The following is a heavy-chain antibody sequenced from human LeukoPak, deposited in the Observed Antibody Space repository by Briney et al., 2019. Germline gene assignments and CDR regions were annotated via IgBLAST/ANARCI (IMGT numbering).Heavy chain of an antibody. D-gene: IGHD2-8*01. CDR3: ASYCTNDVCDLPAFDI. Sequence: GGSLRLSCAASGFTVCSNYMSWVRQAPGKGLEWVSVIYSGGSTYYADSVKGRFTISRDNSKNTLYLQMNSLRAEDTAVYYCASYCTNDVCDLPAFDIWGQGTMVTVSS. J-gene: IGHJ3*02. CDR1: GFTVCSNY. CDR2: IYSGGST. V-gene: IGHV3-53*01.